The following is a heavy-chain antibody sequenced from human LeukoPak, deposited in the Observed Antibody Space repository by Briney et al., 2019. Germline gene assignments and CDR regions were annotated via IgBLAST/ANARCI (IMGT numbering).Heavy chain of an antibody. V-gene: IGHV4-59*08. CDR1: GGSISSYY. Sequence: PSETLSLTCTVSGGSISSYYWNWIRQPPGKGLEWIGYIYNSGSTEYNPSLKSRVTISVDTSKNLFSLKPSSVTAADTAVYYCARRTYYYDSSGYYYYYMDVWGKGTTVTVSS. CDR3: ARRTYYYDSSGYYYYYMDV. CDR2: IYNSGST. D-gene: IGHD3-22*01. J-gene: IGHJ6*03.